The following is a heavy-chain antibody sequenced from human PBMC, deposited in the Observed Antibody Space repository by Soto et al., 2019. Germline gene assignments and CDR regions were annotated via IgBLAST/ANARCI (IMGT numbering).Heavy chain of an antibody. CDR3: ARGAYLYYDYIWGSPDY. CDR1: GYTFTSYD. V-gene: IGHV1-8*01. J-gene: IGHJ4*02. D-gene: IGHD3-16*01. Sequence: ASVKVSCKASGYTFTSYDITWVRQATGQGLEWMGWMNPNSGNTGYAQKFQGRVTMTRNTSISTAYMELSSLRSEDTAVYYCARGAYLYYDYIWGSPDYWGQGTLVTVSS. CDR2: MNPNSGNT.